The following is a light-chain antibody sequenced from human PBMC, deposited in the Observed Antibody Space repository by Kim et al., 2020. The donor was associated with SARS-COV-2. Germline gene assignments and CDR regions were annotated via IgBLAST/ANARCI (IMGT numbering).Light chain of an antibody. J-gene: IGLJ3*02. CDR2: SNN. CDR1: SPNIGSKT. V-gene: IGLV1-44*01. Sequence: GQWVTISGTGSSPNIGSKTVNWYQQLPGTAPKLLMYSNNQRPSGVPDRFSGSKSGTSASLAISGLQSEDEADYYCASWDDSLNGWVFGGGTQLTVL. CDR3: ASWDDSLNGWV.